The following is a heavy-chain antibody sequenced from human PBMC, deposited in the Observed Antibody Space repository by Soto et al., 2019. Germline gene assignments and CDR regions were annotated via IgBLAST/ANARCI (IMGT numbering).Heavy chain of an antibody. CDR1: GGSISSYY. Sequence: QVQLQESGPGLVKPSETLSLTCTVSGGSISSYYWSWIRQPPGKGLEWIGYIYYSGSTNYNPSLKSRVTISVDTSKNQFSLKLSSVTAADTAVYYCARGAYGDYVRTWYFDLWGRGTLVTVSS. J-gene: IGHJ2*01. CDR2: IYYSGST. V-gene: IGHV4-59*01. D-gene: IGHD4-17*01. CDR3: ARGAYGDYVRTWYFDL.